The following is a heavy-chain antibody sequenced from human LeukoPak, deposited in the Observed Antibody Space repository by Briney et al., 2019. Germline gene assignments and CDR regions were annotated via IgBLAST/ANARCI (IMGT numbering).Heavy chain of an antibody. Sequence: PGGSLRLSCAASGFTFSNHWISWVRQAPGKGLEWVANIKQDGSENYYVDSLKGRFTISRDNAKNSLYLQMNSLRAEDTAIYYCARGRPGMGIVIDYWGQGTLVTVSS. V-gene: IGHV3-7*01. CDR3: ARGRPGMGIVIDY. D-gene: IGHD7-27*01. CDR1: GFTFSNHW. J-gene: IGHJ4*02. CDR2: IKQDGSEN.